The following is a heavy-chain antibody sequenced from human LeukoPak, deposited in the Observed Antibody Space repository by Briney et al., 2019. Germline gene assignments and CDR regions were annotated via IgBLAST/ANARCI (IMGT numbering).Heavy chain of an antibody. CDR3: ASPSYSSGWYVNYYYYGMDV. Sequence: SGGSLRLSCAASGFTFSSYSMNWVRQAPGKGLEWVSSISSSSSYIYYADSVKGRFTISRDNAKNSLYLQMNSLRAEDTAVYYCASPSYSSGWYVNYYYYGMDVWGQGTTVTVSS. CDR1: GFTFSSYS. D-gene: IGHD6-19*01. J-gene: IGHJ6*02. CDR2: ISSSSSYI. V-gene: IGHV3-21*01.